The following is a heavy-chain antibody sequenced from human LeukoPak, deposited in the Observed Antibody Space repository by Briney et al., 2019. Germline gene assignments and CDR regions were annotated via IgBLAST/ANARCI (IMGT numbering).Heavy chain of an antibody. CDR3: ARRRSGTPSEFDP. V-gene: IGHV4-59*08. J-gene: IGHJ5*02. CDR1: GGSISSYY. CDR2: IYYSGST. Sequence: PSETLSLTCTVSGGSISSYYWSWIRQPPGKGLEWIGYIYYSGSTNYNPSLKSRVTISVDTSKNQFCLKLSSVTAADTAVYYCARRRSGTPSEFDPWGQGNLVTVSS.